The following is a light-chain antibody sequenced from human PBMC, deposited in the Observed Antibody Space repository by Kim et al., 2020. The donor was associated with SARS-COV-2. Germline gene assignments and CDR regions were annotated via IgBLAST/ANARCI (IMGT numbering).Light chain of an antibody. CDR3: PAWDRIPYV. Sequence: SYELTQPPSVSVSPGQTASITCSGDGLGDKYAYWYQQRAGQSPVLVLYEATSRPSVLPYRFSVSTSGHTATLPISGTQPLVDAAFFFPAWDRIPYVF. CDR2: EAT. J-gene: IGLJ1*01. V-gene: IGLV3-1*01. CDR1: GLGDKY.